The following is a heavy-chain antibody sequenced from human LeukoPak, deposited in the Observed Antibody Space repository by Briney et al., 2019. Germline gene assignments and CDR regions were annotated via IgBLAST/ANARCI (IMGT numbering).Heavy chain of an antibody. D-gene: IGHD6-19*01. Sequence: GGSLRLSCAASGFTVSSNYMSWVRQAPGKGLEWVSVIYIDGNTYYADSVKGRFTISRDNSKNTLYLQMNSLRAEDTAVYYCARDRGSGWYDYWGQGTLATVSS. CDR2: IYIDGNT. V-gene: IGHV3-66*01. CDR1: GFTVSSNY. J-gene: IGHJ4*02. CDR3: ARDRGSGWYDY.